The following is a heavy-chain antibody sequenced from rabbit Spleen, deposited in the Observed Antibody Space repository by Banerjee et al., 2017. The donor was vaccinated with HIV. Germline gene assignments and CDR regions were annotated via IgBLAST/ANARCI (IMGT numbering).Heavy chain of an antibody. V-gene: IGHV1S45*01. CDR3: ARDLVAVIGWNFNL. Sequence: QQQLEESGGGLVKPGGTLTLTCTVSGFSFSSNWICWVRQAPGKGLEWIACIHAGSSGSTYYASWAKGRFIMSRTSSTTVTLQMTSLTAADTATYFCARDLVAVIGWNFNLWGPGTLVTVS. D-gene: IGHD1-1*01. CDR2: IHAGSSGST. CDR1: GFSFSSNW. J-gene: IGHJ4*01.